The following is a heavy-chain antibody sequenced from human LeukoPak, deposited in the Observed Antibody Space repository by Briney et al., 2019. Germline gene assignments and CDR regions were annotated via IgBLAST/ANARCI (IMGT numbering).Heavy chain of an antibody. J-gene: IGHJ4*02. CDR1: GYALAELS. V-gene: IGHV1-24*01. CDR2: FDAEQDET. D-gene: IGHD1-1*01. CDR3: ATDMMNGTTWRDY. Sequence: GASVKVSCKVSGYALAELSIHWVRQTPGKGLEGMGGFDAEQDETLYAQKFEGRVTMTEDTSTATAHLEMNRLTSDDTGVYFCATDMMNGTTWRDYWGQGTLVVVSS.